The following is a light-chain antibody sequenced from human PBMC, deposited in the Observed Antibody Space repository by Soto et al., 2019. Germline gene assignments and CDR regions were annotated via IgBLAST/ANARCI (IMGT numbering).Light chain of an antibody. CDR2: DAS. CDR3: HQAHSFPFA. V-gene: IGKV1-12*01. Sequence: DIQMTQSPSAVSACVGDRVTITCRASQDINSRLAWYQQKPGKAPKLLISDASSLQSGVPSRFSGSGSGTDFSLTISSLQPEDFATYYCHQAHSFPFAFGPGTKVDIK. J-gene: IGKJ3*01. CDR1: QDINSR.